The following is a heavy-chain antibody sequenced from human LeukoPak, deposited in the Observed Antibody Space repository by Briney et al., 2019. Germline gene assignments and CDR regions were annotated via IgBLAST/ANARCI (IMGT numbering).Heavy chain of an antibody. CDR1: TYTFTNYG. Sequence: ASVKVSCKASTYTFTNYGISWVRQAPGQGLEWMGWITSYNAYTNYAQKFQGRVTMTTDTSTRIAYMELRSLRSDDAAIYYCASTPRFYDMDVWGQGTTVTVSS. CDR3: ASTPRFYDMDV. V-gene: IGHV1-18*01. J-gene: IGHJ6*02. CDR2: ITSYNAYT.